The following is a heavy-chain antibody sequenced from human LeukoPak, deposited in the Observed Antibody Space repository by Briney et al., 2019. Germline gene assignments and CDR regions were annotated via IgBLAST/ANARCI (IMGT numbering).Heavy chain of an antibody. CDR1: GFTFDDYG. CDR3: ARDRKGSYYYYYMDV. CDR2: INWNGGST. J-gene: IGHJ6*03. V-gene: IGHV3-20*04. Sequence: GGSLRLSCAASGFTFDDYGMSWVRHAPGKGLEWVSGINWNGGSTGYADSVKGRFTISRDNAKNSLYLQMNSLRAEDTALYYCARDRKGSYYYYYMDVWGKGTTVTVSS.